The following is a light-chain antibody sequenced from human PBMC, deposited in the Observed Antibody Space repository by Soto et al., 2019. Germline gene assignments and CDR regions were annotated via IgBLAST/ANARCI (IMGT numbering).Light chain of an antibody. CDR1: QSVGNN. CDR2: GAS. V-gene: IGKV3-15*01. Sequence: EIVMTQSPATLSVSPGEAVTLSCRASQSVGNNVAWYQQKPGRAPRLLIYGASSRTTGIPVNFNGTGSGTEFTLTIRSPQSEDSAVYYCHQYNSWPRGTFGPGTKVEIK. J-gene: IGKJ3*01. CDR3: HQYNSWPRGT.